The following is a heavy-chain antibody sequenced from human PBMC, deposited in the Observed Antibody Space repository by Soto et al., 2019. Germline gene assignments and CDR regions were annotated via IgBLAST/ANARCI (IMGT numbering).Heavy chain of an antibody. CDR3: VRVVAIPGYPDN. V-gene: IGHV1-69*12. Sequence: QVQLVQSGAEVRQPASSVKVSCKTSGATFSSYAITWVRQAPGQGLEWMGGIVPTVDTSTYAQKFQGRVTITADQFTNTVYMALSSLRADDTAVYYCVRVVAIPGYPDNWGQGTLVTVSS. J-gene: IGHJ4*02. CDR2: IVPTVDTS. D-gene: IGHD5-12*01. CDR1: GATFSSYA.